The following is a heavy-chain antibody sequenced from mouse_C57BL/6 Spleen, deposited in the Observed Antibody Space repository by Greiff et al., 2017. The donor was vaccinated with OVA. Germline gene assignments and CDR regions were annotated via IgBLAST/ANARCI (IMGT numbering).Heavy chain of an antibody. CDR1: GYTFTDYN. Sequence: EVKLVESGPELVKPGASVKMSCKASGYTFTDYNMHWVKQSPGQSLEWIGYINPTNGGTSYNQKFKGKATLTVNKSSSTAYMELRSLTSEDSAVYYCARGGSTVVNYFDYWGQGTTLTVAS. V-gene: IGHV1-22*01. J-gene: IGHJ2*01. CDR2: INPTNGGT. D-gene: IGHD1-1*01. CDR3: ARGGSTVVNYFDY.